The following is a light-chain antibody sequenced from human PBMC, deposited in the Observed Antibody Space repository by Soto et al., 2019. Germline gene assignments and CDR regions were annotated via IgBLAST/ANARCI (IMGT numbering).Light chain of an antibody. CDR1: QSVRSY. Sequence: DIVLTQSPATLSLSPGERATLSCRASQSVRSYLAWYQQKPGQAPRLLIYDASSRATGIPARFSGSGSGTDFPLTISSLEPEDFAVYYCQQRSNWPQLTFGGGPKVEIK. V-gene: IGKV3-11*01. CDR3: QQRSNWPQLT. CDR2: DAS. J-gene: IGKJ4*01.